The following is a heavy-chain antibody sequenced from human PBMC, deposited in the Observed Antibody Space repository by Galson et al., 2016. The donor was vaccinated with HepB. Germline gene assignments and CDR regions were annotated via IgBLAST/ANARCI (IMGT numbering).Heavy chain of an antibody. J-gene: IGHJ4*02. CDR2: IYWDDDK. CDR3: AHRPADFGVCSTASCKADYFDY. CDR1: GFSLSTFGVG. V-gene: IGHV2-5*02. Sequence: LVKPTQTLTLTCTFSGFSLSTFGVGVGWIRQPPGRALEWLALIYWDDDKRYNPSLKGRLTITKDTSKNQVVLTMANVDPVDTATYYCAHRPADFGVCSTASCKADYFDYWGQGTLVTVSS. D-gene: IGHD2-2*01.